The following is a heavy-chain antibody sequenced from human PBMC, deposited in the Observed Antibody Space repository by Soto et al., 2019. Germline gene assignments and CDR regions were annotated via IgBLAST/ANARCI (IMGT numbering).Heavy chain of an antibody. CDR2: IYYSGST. V-gene: IGHV4-39*01. D-gene: IGHD3-22*01. CDR1: GGSISSSSYY. Sequence: SETLSLTCTVSGGSISSSSYYWGWIRQPPWKGLEWIGSIYYSGSTYYNPSLKSRVTISVDTSKNQFSLKLSSVTAADTAVYYCARLVYYYDSSGYPDFDYWGQGXLITVSS. J-gene: IGHJ4*02. CDR3: ARLVYYYDSSGYPDFDY.